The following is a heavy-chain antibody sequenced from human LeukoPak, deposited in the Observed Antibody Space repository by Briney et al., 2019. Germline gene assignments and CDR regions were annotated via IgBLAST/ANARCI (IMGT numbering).Heavy chain of an antibody. D-gene: IGHD4-17*01. CDR2: IYYSGST. CDR1: GGSISSGDYY. V-gene: IGHV4-30-4*01. J-gene: IGHJ4*02. CDR3: ARAGDYGDLDY. Sequence: SETLSLTCTVSGGSISSGDYYWSWIRQPPGKGLEWIGYIYYSGSTYYNPSLKSRVTISVDTSKNQFSLKLSSVTAADTAVYYCARAGDYGDLDYWGQGTLVTVSS.